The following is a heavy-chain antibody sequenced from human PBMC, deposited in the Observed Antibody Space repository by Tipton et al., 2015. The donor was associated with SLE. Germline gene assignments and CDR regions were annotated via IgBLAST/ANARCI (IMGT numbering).Heavy chain of an antibody. Sequence: GLVKPSETLSLTCTVSGVSVSPYYWCWIRQSAGEGLEWMGRFYPGGTTSYNPSFKSRVTMSADTSKNQFSLKLNSVTAADTAVYYCARGVRIAVVKGWYFDLWGRGTLVTVSS. D-gene: IGHD6-19*01. J-gene: IGHJ2*01. V-gene: IGHV4-4*07. CDR3: ARGVRIAVVKGWYFDL. CDR2: FYPGGTT. CDR1: GVSVSPYY.